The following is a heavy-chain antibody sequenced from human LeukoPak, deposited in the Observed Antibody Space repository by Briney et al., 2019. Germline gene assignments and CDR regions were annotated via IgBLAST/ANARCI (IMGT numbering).Heavy chain of an antibody. CDR2: FNHSWGA. D-gene: IGHD3-10*01. CDR3: AASLWLGIYPDY. J-gene: IGHJ4*02. Sequence: SETLSLTCGVYSGSFSGYYWTWFRQPPGKGLEWIGEFNHSWGAKYNPSLKSRATISVDTSKNHLSLSLNSVTAADTAVYYCAASLWLGIYPDYWGQGSLVTVSS. V-gene: IGHV4-34*01. CDR1: SGSFSGYY.